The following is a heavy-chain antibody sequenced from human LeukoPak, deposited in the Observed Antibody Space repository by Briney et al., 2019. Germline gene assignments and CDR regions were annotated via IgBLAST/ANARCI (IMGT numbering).Heavy chain of an antibody. CDR1: GFTFSRFA. CDR2: ISGNGQKT. D-gene: IGHD3-22*01. Sequence: GGSLRLSCSASGFTFSRFAMTWVRHLPGKGLQWVSTISGNGQKTYYGDSVTGRFSVSRDNSNNILFLQMDSLRADDSALYYRAKDANYYDSSAFFIPFDSWGQGTLVTVSS. V-gene: IGHV3-23*01. J-gene: IGHJ4*02. CDR3: AKDANYYDSSAFFIPFDS.